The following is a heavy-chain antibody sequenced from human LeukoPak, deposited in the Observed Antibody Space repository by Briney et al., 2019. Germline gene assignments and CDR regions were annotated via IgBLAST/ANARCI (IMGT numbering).Heavy chain of an antibody. V-gene: IGHV3-43D*03. CDR2: ISWDGGST. D-gene: IGHD6-19*01. CDR1: GFTFDDYA. Sequence: GGSLRLSCAASGFTFDDYAMHWVRQAPGNILEWVSLISWDGGSTYYADSMKGRFTISRDNSKNSLYLQMNSLRAEDTALYYCAKDTTHSSGWYGSFDYWGQGTLVTVSS. CDR3: AKDTTHSSGWYGSFDY. J-gene: IGHJ4*02.